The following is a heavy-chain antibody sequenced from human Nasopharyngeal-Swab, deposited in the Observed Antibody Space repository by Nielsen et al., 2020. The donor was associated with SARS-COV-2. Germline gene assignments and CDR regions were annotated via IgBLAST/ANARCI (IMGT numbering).Heavy chain of an antibody. Sequence: GESLKISCAASGFTFSSYAMHWVRQAPGKGLEWVSVISYGGGDEHYADSVKGRFTISRDNSKNTLYLQMNSLTVDDTAVYYCARSYNPGGFGWLLSNDWGQGTLVTVSS. CDR3: ARSYNPGGFGWLLSND. CDR1: GFTFSSYA. V-gene: IGHV3-30*04. J-gene: IGHJ4*02. CDR2: ISYGGGDE. D-gene: IGHD3-9*01.